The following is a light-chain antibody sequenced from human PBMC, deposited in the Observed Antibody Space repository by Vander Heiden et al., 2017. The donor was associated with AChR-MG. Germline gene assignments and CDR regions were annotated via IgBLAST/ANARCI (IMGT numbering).Light chain of an antibody. CDR2: WAS. V-gene: IGKV4-1*01. Sequence: DIVMTQSPDSPAVSLGERATINCKSSQSVLYSSNNKNYLAWYQQKPGQPPKLLIYWASTRESGVPDRFSGSGSGTDFTLTISSLQAEDVAAYYCQQDLSTPYTFGQGTKLEIK. J-gene: IGKJ2*01. CDR3: QQDLSTPYT. CDR1: QSVLYSSNNKNY.